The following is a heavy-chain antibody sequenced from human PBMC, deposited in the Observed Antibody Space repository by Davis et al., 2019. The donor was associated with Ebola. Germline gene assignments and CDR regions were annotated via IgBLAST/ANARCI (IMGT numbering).Heavy chain of an antibody. Sequence: GESLKISCAASGFTFSEAWMSWVRQAPGKGLEWVSAVSARGDATYYADSVRGRFTISRDNSKNTLFLQLNSLRADDTAVYYCAFTPGKIAYYYYYMDVWGEGTTVTVSS. CDR2: VSARGDAT. CDR3: AFTPGKIAYYYYYMDV. D-gene: IGHD2/OR15-2a*01. V-gene: IGHV3-23*01. J-gene: IGHJ6*03. CDR1: GFTFSEAW.